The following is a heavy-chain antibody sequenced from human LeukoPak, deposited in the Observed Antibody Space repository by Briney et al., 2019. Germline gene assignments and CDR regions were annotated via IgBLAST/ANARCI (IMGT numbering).Heavy chain of an antibody. V-gene: IGHV4-59*01. J-gene: IGHJ5*02. D-gene: IGHD3-10*01. CDR3: ARDSGSGSGSYYTRTVSGFDP. CDR1: GGSISSYY. CDR2: IYYSGST. Sequence: SETLSLTCTVSGGSISSYYWSWIRQPPGKGLEWIGYIYYSGSTNYNPSLKSRVTISVDTSKNQFSLKLSSVTAADTAVYYCARDSGSGSGSYYTRTVSGFDPWGQGTLVTVSS.